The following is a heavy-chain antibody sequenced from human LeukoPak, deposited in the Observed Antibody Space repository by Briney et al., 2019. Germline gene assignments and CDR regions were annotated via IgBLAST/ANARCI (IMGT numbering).Heavy chain of an antibody. D-gene: IGHD6-13*01. CDR1: GFTFSSYS. CDR2: ISSSSSYI. J-gene: IGHJ4*02. Sequence: PGGSLRLSCAASGFTFSSYSMNCVRDAPGKGLEWVSSISSSSSYIYYADSVKGRFTISRDNAKNSLYLQMNSLRAEDTAVYYCARTTGIAAAGDYWGQGTLVTVSS. CDR3: ARTTGIAAAGDY. V-gene: IGHV3-21*01.